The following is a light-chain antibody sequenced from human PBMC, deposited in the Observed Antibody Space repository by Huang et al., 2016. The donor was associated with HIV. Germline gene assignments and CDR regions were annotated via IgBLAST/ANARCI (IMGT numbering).Light chain of an antibody. Sequence: DIVMTQSPLSLSVTPGEPASISCRSSPSLLHSNGYNYLDWYLQKPGQSPQLLIYLGSNRASGVPDRFSGSGSGTDFTLKISRVEADDVGVYYCMQGLQTLPFTFGPGTKVDIK. CDR3: MQGLQTLPFT. J-gene: IGKJ3*01. CDR2: LGS. CDR1: PSLLHSNGYNY. V-gene: IGKV2-28*01.